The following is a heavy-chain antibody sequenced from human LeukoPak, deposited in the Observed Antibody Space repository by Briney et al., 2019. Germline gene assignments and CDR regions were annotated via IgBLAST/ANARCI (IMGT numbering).Heavy chain of an antibody. CDR3: ATWPIGIAVAGTGV. Sequence: GASVKVSCKVSGYTLTELSMYWVRQAPGKGLEWMGGFDPQDGETIYTQKFQGRVTMTEDTSTDTAYKELSSLRSEDTAVYYCATWPIGIAVAGTGVWGQGTLVTVSS. CDR1: GYTLTELS. J-gene: IGHJ4*02. V-gene: IGHV1-24*01. D-gene: IGHD6-19*01. CDR2: FDPQDGET.